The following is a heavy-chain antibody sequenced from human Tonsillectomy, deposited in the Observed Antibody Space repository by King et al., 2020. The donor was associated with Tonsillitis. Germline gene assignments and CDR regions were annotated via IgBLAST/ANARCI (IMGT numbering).Heavy chain of an antibody. CDR2: INHSGST. V-gene: IGHV4-34*01. J-gene: IGHJ4*02. CDR3: ATFSSGWYVPAFDTKFHGGYYFDY. Sequence: VQLQQWGAGLLKSSETLSLTCAVYGGSFSGYYWSWIRQPPGKGLEWIGEINHSGSTNYNSSLKSRVTISIDTSKNQFSLKLSSVTAADTAVYYCATFSSGWYVPAFDTKFHGGYYFDYWGQGTLVTVSS. CDR1: GGSFSGYY. D-gene: IGHD6-19*01.